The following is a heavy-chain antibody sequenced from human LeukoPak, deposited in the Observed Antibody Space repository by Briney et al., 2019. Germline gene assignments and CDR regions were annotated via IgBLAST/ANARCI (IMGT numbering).Heavy chain of an antibody. CDR2: INPSGGST. CDR3: ARDMGVVPAAKYYFDY. Sequence: SLKASCQASGYSFTSYYMHWVRQAPEQGLKLLGIINPSGGSTSYAQKFQGRVTMTRDTSTSTVYMELSSLRSEDTAVYYCARDMGVVPAAKYYFDYWGQGTLVTVSS. J-gene: IGHJ4*02. D-gene: IGHD2-2*01. V-gene: IGHV1-46*01. CDR1: GYSFTSYY.